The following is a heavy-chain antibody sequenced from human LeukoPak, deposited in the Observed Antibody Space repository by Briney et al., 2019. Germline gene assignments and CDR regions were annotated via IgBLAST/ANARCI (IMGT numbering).Heavy chain of an antibody. V-gene: IGHV3-23*01. CDR2: IGHSGAFT. CDR3: AKERTPLSGYFDWLGRGSFDS. CDR1: GFTFLRYA. Sequence: QPGGSLSLSCAVSGFTFLRYAMGCVPRAAGKGVEGVSGIGHSGAFTFYADSVKGRFTMSRDNSKNTMYLEMNSLRVEDTAVYSCAKERTPLSGYFDWLGRGSFDSWGQGTLVTVSS. J-gene: IGHJ4*02. D-gene: IGHD3-9*01.